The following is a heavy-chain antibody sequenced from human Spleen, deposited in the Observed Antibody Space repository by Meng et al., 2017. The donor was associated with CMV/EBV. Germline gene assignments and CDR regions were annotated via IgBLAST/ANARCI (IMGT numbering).Heavy chain of an antibody. Sequence: GGSLRLSCAASGFTFSNYYAMHWVRQAPGKGLEWVAALSYDGSKTFYADSVKGRVTISRDSSKNTLYLQMNSMRVEDTAVYYCARAPDGFDVWGQGTMATVSS. CDR1: GFTFSNYYA. CDR2: LSYDGSKT. J-gene: IGHJ3*01. V-gene: IGHV3-30-3*01. CDR3: ARAPDGFDV.